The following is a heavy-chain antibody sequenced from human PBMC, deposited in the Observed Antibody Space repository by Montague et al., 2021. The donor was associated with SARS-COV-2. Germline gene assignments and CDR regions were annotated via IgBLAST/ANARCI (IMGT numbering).Heavy chain of an antibody. J-gene: IGHJ5*02. CDR3: AHRPTLYSGYVASPFDP. V-gene: IGHV2-5*02. CDR1: GFSLSTSGVG. CDR2: IYWDDDK. Sequence: PALVKPTQTLTLTCTFSGFSLSTSGVGVGWIRQPPGKALEWLALIYWDDDKRCSPSLKSRLTITKDTSKNQVVLTMTNMDPVDTATYYCAHRPTLYSGYVASPFDPWGQGTLVTVSS. D-gene: IGHD5-12*01.